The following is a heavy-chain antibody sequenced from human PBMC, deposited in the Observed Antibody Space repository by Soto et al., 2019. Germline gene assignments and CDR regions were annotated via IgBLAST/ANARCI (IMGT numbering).Heavy chain of an antibody. V-gene: IGHV1-69*08. CDR1: GGTFSSYT. Sequence: QVQLVQSGAEVKKPGSSVKVSCKASGGTFSSYTISWVRQAPGQGLEWMGRIIPILGIANYAQKFQGRVTITADKSTSTAYMELSRLRSEDTAVYYCARELEEGYFDYWGQGTLVTVSS. CDR2: IIPILGIA. CDR3: ARELEEGYFDY. J-gene: IGHJ4*02.